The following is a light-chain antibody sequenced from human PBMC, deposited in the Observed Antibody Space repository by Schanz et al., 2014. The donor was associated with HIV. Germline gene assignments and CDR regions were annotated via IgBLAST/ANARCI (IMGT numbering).Light chain of an antibody. Sequence: QSALTQPASVSGSPGQSITISCTGTSSDVGSYNLVSWYQQHPGKAPKFMIYEVSKRPSGVSNRFSGSKSGNTATLTISGLQAEDESDYFCCSYAGSGIPVVFGGGTKLTVL. CDR1: SSDVGSYNL. J-gene: IGLJ2*01. V-gene: IGLV2-23*02. CDR3: CSYAGSGIPVV. CDR2: EVS.